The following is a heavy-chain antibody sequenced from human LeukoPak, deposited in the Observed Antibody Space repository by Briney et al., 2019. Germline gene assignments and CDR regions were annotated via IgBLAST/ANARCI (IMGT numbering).Heavy chain of an antibody. J-gene: IGHJ5*02. D-gene: IGHD6-13*01. CDR2: INGSGGST. CDR1: GLTFSSYA. Sequence: PGGSLRLSCAASGLTFSSYAMSWVRQAPGKGLEWVSAINGSGGSTYYADSVKGRFTISRDNSKNTLYLQMNSLRAEDTAVYYYAKDRSLLLIAAAGYWFDPWGQGTLVTVSS. CDR3: AKDRSLLLIAAAGYWFDP. V-gene: IGHV3-23*01.